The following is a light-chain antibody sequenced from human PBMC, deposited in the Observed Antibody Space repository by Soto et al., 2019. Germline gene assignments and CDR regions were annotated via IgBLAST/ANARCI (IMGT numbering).Light chain of an antibody. CDR1: QSVSSN. Sequence: EIVKTQSAATLSVYPGERATLSCRASQSVSSNLAWYQQKPGQAPRLLIYGASTRATGIPARFSGSGSGTEFTLTISSLQSEDFAVYYCQQYNNWPSITFGQGTRLEIK. J-gene: IGKJ5*01. CDR3: QQYNNWPSIT. CDR2: GAS. V-gene: IGKV3-15*01.